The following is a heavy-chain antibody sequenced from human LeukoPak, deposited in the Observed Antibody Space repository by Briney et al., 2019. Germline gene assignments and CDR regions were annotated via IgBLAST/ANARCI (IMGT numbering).Heavy chain of an antibody. CDR3: ARAYCGGDCYTYRNWFDP. V-gene: IGHV1-69*01. CDR1: GGTFSSYA. D-gene: IGHD2-21*01. Sequence: SVRVSCKASGGTFSSYAISWVRQAPGQGLEWMGGIIPIFGTANYAQKFQGRVTITADESTSTAYMELSSLRSEDTAVYYCARAYCGGDCYTYRNWFDPWGQGTLVTVSS. J-gene: IGHJ5*02. CDR2: IIPIFGTA.